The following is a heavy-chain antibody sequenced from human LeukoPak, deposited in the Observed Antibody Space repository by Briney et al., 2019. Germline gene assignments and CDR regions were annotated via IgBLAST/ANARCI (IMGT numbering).Heavy chain of an antibody. V-gene: IGHV3-66*02. J-gene: IGHJ5*02. CDR1: GFTVSNDY. Sequence: GGSLRLSCAASGFTVSNDYMAWVRQDPGKGLEWVSLIYADGTTFYTDSVEGRFTMSRDNFKNTLYLQMNSLRPEDTALYYCARDRAGAQSWVALDPWGQGTLVTVSS. CDR3: ARDRAGAQSWVALDP. CDR2: IYADGTT. D-gene: IGHD6-13*01.